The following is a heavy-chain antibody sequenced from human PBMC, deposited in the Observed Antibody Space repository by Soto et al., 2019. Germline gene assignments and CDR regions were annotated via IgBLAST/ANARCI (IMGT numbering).Heavy chain of an antibody. J-gene: IGHJ4*02. D-gene: IGHD6-19*01. V-gene: IGHV3-23*01. Sequence: EVQLLESGGGLVQPGGSLRLSCAASGFTFVNYAMNWVRQAPGKGLEWVATLRGSGTSTYYADSVKGRFTISRDNSRNTLYLHMNSLRAEDTAVYYCAKGTSNGGWFNPFDYWGQGTLVTVSS. CDR1: GFTFVNYA. CDR2: LRGSGTST. CDR3: AKGTSNGGWFNPFDY.